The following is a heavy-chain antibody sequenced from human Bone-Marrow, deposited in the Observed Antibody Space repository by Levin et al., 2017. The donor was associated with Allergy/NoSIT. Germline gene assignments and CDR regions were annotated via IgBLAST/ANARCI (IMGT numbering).Heavy chain of an antibody. Sequence: ASVKVSCQASGYNLSDYAMNWVRQAPGQGLEWMGWININTGTPTYAQGFTGRFVFSFDTSLGTAYLQISSLKADDTAVYYCARDGGVVRSFQYNHMDVWGKGTAVTVSS. D-gene: IGHD3-3*01. CDR2: ININTGTP. V-gene: IGHV7-4-1*02. CDR1: GYNLSDYA. J-gene: IGHJ6*03. CDR3: ARDGGVVRSFQYNHMDV.